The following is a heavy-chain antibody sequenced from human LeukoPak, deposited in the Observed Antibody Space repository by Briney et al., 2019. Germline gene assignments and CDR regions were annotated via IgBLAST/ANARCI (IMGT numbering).Heavy chain of an antibody. V-gene: IGHV3-48*04. D-gene: IGHD3-16*01. CDR3: ARRVPSQVITDYFDF. J-gene: IGHJ4*02. Sequence: GGSLRLSCAAPRFTFSAYSMTSVRQAPGKGLEWISFTDRRTRIIFYADSVKDRFTISRDNAKHSLYLQMNSLRAEDTAGYYCARRVPSQVITDYFDFWGQGTGVTVTA. CDR2: TDRRTRII. CDR1: RFTFSAYS.